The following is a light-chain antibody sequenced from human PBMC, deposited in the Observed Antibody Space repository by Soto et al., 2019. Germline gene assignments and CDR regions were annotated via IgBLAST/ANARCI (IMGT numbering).Light chain of an antibody. Sequence: EVVLTQSPGTLSLSPGERATLSCRASQSVSGSDLAWYQQKPGQAPRPLISGVSNSATGTPDRFSGSGSGTDFTLTISSMEPEDFAVFYCHQYGISPPTFGTGTKVDIK. J-gene: IGKJ1*01. CDR3: HQYGISPPT. CDR1: QSVSGSD. CDR2: GVS. V-gene: IGKV3-20*01.